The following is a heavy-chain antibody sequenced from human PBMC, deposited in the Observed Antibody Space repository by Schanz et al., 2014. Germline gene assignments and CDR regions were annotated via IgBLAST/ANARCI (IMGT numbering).Heavy chain of an antibody. Sequence: DVQLVESGGGLVQPGGSLRLSCAASGFTFTGHWMSWVRQAPGKGLEWVANIKQDESERSYADSVKGRFIISRDNAKNSLYLQMNSLRAEDTAVYFCARDGGRDGYNLAFDVWGQGTLVTVSS. CDR3: ARDGGRDGYNLAFDV. CDR1: GFTFTGHW. CDR2: IKQDESER. J-gene: IGHJ3*01. D-gene: IGHD5-12*01. V-gene: IGHV3-7*03.